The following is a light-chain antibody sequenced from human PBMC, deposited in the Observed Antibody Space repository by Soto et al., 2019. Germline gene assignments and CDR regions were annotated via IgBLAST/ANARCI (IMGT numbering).Light chain of an antibody. J-gene: IGLJ1*01. CDR2: YDN. CDR3: AAWVDSLNAYV. Sequence: QSVLTQPPSVSEAPGQRIAISCSGSSSNIGTNAVTWYQHLPGKAPKVLIHYDNLLPSGVSDRFYGSRSGTSGSLAISRVHSEDEADYYCAAWVDSLNAYVFGTGTKVTVL. CDR1: SSNIGTNA. V-gene: IGLV1-36*01.